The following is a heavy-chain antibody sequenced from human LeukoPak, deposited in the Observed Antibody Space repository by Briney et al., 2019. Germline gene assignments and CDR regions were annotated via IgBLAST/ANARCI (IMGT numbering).Heavy chain of an antibody. CDR1: GGTFSSYA. D-gene: IGHD3-3*01. CDR3: ARNLGVLYYDFWSGYYDY. Sequence: SVKVSCKASGGTFSSYAISWVRQAPGQGLEWMGRIIPIFGTANYAQKFQGRVTITADESTSTAYMEPSSLRSEDTAVYYCARNLGVLYYDFWSGYYDYWGQGTLVTVSS. J-gene: IGHJ4*02. CDR2: IIPIFGTA. V-gene: IGHV1-69*13.